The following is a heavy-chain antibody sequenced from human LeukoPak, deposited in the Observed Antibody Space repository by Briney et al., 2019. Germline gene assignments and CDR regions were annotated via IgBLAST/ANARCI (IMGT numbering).Heavy chain of an antibody. CDR1: GGTFSSYA. CDR3: ARDQGVTIFGVAHWFDP. V-gene: IGHV1-69*05. Sequence: GASVKVSCKASGGTFSSYAISWVRRAPGQGLEWMGRIIPIFGTANYAQKFQGRVTITTDESTSTAYMELSSLRSEDTAVYYCARDQGVTIFGVAHWFDPWGQGTLVTVSS. D-gene: IGHD3-3*01. J-gene: IGHJ5*02. CDR2: IIPIFGTA.